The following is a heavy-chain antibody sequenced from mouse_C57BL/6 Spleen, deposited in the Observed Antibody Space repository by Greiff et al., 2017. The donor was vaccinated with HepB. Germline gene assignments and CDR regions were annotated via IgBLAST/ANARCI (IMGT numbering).Heavy chain of an antibody. CDR3: ARGPITTVVRPFDY. D-gene: IGHD1-1*01. Sequence: QVQLQQSGAELARPGASVKMSCKASGYTFTSYTMHWVKQRPGQGLEWIGYINPSSGYTKYNQKFKDKATLTADKSSSTAYVQLSSLTSEDSAVYYCARGPITTVVRPFDYWGQGTTLTVSS. J-gene: IGHJ2*01. CDR1: GYTFTSYT. V-gene: IGHV1-4*01. CDR2: INPSSGYT.